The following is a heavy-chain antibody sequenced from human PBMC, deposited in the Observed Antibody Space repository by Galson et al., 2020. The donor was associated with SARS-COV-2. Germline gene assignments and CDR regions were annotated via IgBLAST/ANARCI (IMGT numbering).Heavy chain of an antibody. CDR2: ISGSGSYR. CDR3: AKEAGDRYFDY. Sequence: GGSLRLSCAASGFTFSTYSLNWVRQAPGKGLEWISSISGSGSYRSYADSVKGQFTISRDNAKNSLFLQMTSLRAEDTGVYYCAKEAGDRYFDYWGQGTLVTVSS. D-gene: IGHD6-19*01. J-gene: IGHJ4*02. CDR1: GFTFSTYS. V-gene: IGHV3-21*01.